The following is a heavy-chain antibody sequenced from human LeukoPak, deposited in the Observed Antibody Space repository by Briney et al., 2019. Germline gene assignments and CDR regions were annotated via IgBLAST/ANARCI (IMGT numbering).Heavy chain of an antibody. Sequence: GGSLRLSCAASGFTFNIYWMHWVRQAPGRGLVWVSLISSDGSITSYADSVKGRFTISRDNAKNTVYLQMNSLRVEDTAVYYCARRVGSSESSYYFDYWGQGTLVTVSS. CDR2: ISSDGSIT. CDR1: GFTFNIYW. J-gene: IGHJ4*02. CDR3: ARRVGSSESSYYFDY. D-gene: IGHD3-22*01. V-gene: IGHV3-74*01.